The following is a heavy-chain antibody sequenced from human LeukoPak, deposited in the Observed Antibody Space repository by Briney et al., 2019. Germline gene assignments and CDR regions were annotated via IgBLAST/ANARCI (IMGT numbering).Heavy chain of an antibody. D-gene: IGHD4-11*01. J-gene: IGHJ3*02. Sequence: SVKVSCKASGGIFSNHAVTWVRQAPGQGLEWMGRIIPMIGTAKYAQKFQDRVTFTADTSTNAAYMELSSLTSEDTALYFCAKGATVGKEALDIWGQGSLVAVSS. CDR2: IIPMIGTA. V-gene: IGHV1-69*04. CDR1: GGIFSNHA. CDR3: AKGATVGKEALDI.